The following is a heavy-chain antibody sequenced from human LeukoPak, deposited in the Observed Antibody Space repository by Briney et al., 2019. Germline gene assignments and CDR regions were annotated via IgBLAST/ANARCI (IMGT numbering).Heavy chain of an antibody. CDR3: ASYDPTWRGLDY. CDR1: GFSFADYA. CDR2: ISWNSGSI. D-gene: IGHD1-1*01. V-gene: IGHV3-9*01. Sequence: GRSLRLSCAASGFSFADYAMHWVRQAPGKGLEWVSGISWNSGSIGYADSVKGRFTISRDNAKNSLYLQMNSLRAEDTALYYCASYDPTWRGLDYWGQGTLVTVSS. J-gene: IGHJ4*02.